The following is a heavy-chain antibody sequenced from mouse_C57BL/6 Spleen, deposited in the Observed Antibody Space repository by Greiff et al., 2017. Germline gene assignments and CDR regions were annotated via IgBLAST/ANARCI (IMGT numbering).Heavy chain of an antibody. CDR1: GYTFTSYW. D-gene: IGHD1-1*01. CDR3: ARSLNLLLRPGLFAY. Sequence: QVQLQQPGAELVRPGSSVKLSCKASGYTFTSYWMDWVKQRPGQGLEWIGNIYPSDSETHYNQKFKGKATLTVDKSSSTAYMQLSSLTSEDSAVYYCARSLNLLLRPGLFAYWGQGTLVTVSA. J-gene: IGHJ3*01. V-gene: IGHV1-61*01. CDR2: IYPSDSET.